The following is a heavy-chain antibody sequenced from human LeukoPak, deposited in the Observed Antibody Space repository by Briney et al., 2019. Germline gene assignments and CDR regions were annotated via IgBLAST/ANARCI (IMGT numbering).Heavy chain of an antibody. CDR1: GFTVSSNY. V-gene: IGHV3-11*04. CDR3: ARDPLYDFWSGLDY. CDR2: ISRSGSTI. Sequence: GGSLRLSCAASGFTVSSNYMSWIRQAPGKGLEWVSYISRSGSTIYYADSVKGRFTISRDNAKNSLYLQMNSLRAEDTAVYYCARDPLYDFWSGLDYWGQGTLVTVSS. J-gene: IGHJ4*02. D-gene: IGHD3-3*01.